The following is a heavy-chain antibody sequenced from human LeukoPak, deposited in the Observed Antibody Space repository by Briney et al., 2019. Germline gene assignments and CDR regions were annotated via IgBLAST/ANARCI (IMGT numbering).Heavy chain of an antibody. V-gene: IGHV3-21*01. CDR1: GFTFGACS. Sequence: GGSLRLSCTASGFTFGACSTSWVRQAPGKGLEWVSLITSTSTYKYYADSVKGRLTVSRDNAKNSLYLQMDSLGAEDTAVYYCARRALGTTTVDAKYYYMDVWGKGTTVTVSS. D-gene: IGHD1-26*01. CDR3: ARRALGTTTVDAKYYYMDV. J-gene: IGHJ6*03. CDR2: ITSTSTYK.